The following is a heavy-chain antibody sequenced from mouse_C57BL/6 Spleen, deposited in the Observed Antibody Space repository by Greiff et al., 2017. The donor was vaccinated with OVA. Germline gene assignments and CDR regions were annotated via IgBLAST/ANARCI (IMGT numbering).Heavy chain of an antibody. V-gene: IGHV1-76*01. D-gene: IGHD2-4*01. Sequence: VQLQQSGAELVRPGASVKLSCKASGYTFTDYYINWVKQRPGQGLEWIARIYPGSGNTYYNEKFKGKATLTAEKSSSTAYMQLSSLTSEDSAVYFCARGSTMIRGYFDYWGQGTTLTVSS. CDR2: IYPGSGNT. CDR1: GYTFTDYY. CDR3: ARGSTMIRGYFDY. J-gene: IGHJ2*01.